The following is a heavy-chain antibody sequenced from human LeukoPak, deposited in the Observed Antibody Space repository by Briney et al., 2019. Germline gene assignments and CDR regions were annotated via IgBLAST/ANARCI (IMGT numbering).Heavy chain of an antibody. Sequence: GGSPRLSCTASGFTFGDYAMSWFRQAPGKGLEWVGFIRSKAYGGTTEYAASVKGRFTISRDDSKSIAYLQMNSLKTEDTAVYYCTRGGGETSFDYWGQGTLVTVSS. CDR3: TRGGGETSFDY. D-gene: IGHD2-21*01. CDR1: GFTFGDYA. CDR2: IRSKAYGGTT. V-gene: IGHV3-49*03. J-gene: IGHJ4*02.